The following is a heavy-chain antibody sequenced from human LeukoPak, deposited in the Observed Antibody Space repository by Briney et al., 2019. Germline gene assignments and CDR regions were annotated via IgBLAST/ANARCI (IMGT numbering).Heavy chain of an antibody. Sequence: ASVKVSCKASGYTFTSYGIRWVRQAPGQGLEWMGWISAYNGNTNYAQKLQGRVTMTTDTSTSTAYMELRSLRSGDTAVYYCARDFPRDGYNPYYYYGMDVWGQGTTVTVSS. CDR2: ISAYNGNT. V-gene: IGHV1-18*01. CDR3: ARDFPRDGYNPYYYYGMDV. CDR1: GYTFTSYG. J-gene: IGHJ6*02. D-gene: IGHD5-24*01.